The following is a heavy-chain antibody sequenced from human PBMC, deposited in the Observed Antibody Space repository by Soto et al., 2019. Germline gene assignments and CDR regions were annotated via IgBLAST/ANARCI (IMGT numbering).Heavy chain of an antibody. V-gene: IGHV3-23*01. CDR1: GFTFSTYA. D-gene: IGHD6-19*01. CDR3: AKDQHSSGWYYFDV. CDR2: ISYSGGGT. Sequence: EAELLESGGGLVQPGGSLRLSCAASGFTFSTYAMSWVRQAPGKGLEWVSGISYSGGGTYYAVSVKGRFTISRDNFQNTLYLQMDGLRADDTAVYYCAKDQHSSGWYYFDVWGLGTLVTVSS. J-gene: IGHJ4*02.